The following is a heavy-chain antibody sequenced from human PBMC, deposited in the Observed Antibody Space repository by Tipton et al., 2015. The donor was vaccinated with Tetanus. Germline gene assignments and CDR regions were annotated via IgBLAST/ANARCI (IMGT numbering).Heavy chain of an antibody. CDR3: ARHFGEMLYAPFRFDP. CDR2: IYPGDSDT. Sequence: QLVQSGAEMRKSGESLKISCKTSGYFFDTHGIAWVRQMPGKGLEWMGIIYPGDSDTRYSPSFQGQVTMSVDRSTATAYLQWGSLKASDTAIYYCARHFGEMLYAPFRFDPWGQGTLVTVSS. D-gene: IGHD3-3*01. J-gene: IGHJ5*02. V-gene: IGHV5-51*01. CDR1: GYFFDTHG.